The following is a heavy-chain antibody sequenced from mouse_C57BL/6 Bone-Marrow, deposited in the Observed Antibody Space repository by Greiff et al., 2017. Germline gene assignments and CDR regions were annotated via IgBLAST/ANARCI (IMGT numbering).Heavy chain of an antibody. Sequence: EVQLQQSGAELVRPGASVKLSCTASGFNIKDDYMHWVKQRPEQGLEWIGWIDPENGDTEYDSKFQGKATITADTSSNTAYLPLSYLPSEATTVYYYSISRPGFGSKTDYWGQVTTLTVSS. CDR1: GFNIKDDY. J-gene: IGHJ2*01. CDR3: SISRPGFGSKTDY. V-gene: IGHV14-4*01. CDR2: IDPENGDT. D-gene: IGHD1-1*01.